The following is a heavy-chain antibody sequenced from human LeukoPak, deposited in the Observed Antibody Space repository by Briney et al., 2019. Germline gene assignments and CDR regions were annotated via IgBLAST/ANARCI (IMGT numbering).Heavy chain of an antibody. Sequence: NPSETLSLTCAVYIGSFSGYYWSWIRQPPGKGLEWIGEINHSGSTNYNPSLKSRVTISVDTSKNQFSLKLSSVTAADTAVYYCARGAGYWGQGTLVTVSS. J-gene: IGHJ4*02. CDR3: ARGAGY. CDR1: IGSFSGYY. V-gene: IGHV4-34*01. CDR2: INHSGST.